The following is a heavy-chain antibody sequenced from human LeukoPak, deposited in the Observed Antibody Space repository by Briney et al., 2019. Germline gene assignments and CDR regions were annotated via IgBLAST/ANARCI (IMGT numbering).Heavy chain of an antibody. CDR2: IIPILGIA. CDR3: AALTYYFDY. Sequence: ASVKVSCKASGYTFTSYGISWVRQAPGQGLEWMGRIIPILGIANYAQKFQGRVTITADKSTSTAYMELSSLRSEDTAVYYCAALTYYFDYWGQGTLVTVSS. J-gene: IGHJ4*02. V-gene: IGHV1-69*04. CDR1: GYTFTSYG.